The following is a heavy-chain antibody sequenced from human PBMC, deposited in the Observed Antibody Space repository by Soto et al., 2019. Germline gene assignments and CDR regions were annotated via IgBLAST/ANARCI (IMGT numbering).Heavy chain of an antibody. J-gene: IGHJ4*01. CDR3: ARVHVMVVAGSTFDY. Sequence: PSERLCLPWTVAGCSIRNRSYRAWIRQPPGKGPEWIASIYHGGTTFYNPSLKSRITISVDTSNNQFSLKLTSVTAADTAVYYCARVHVMVVAGSTFDYWGHGTLVTVSS. CDR2: IYHGGTT. V-gene: IGHV4-38-2*02. D-gene: IGHD6-19*01. CDR1: GCSIRNRSY.